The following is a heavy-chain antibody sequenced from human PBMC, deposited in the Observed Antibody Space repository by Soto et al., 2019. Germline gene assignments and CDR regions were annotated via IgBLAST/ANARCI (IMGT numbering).Heavy chain of an antibody. CDR3: ARDQIAAQGKYYYYYGMDV. J-gene: IGHJ6*02. CDR1: GYTFTGYY. V-gene: IGHV1-2*04. D-gene: IGHD6-13*01. CDR2: INPNSGGT. Sequence: QVQLVQSGAEVKKPGASVKVSCKASGYTFTGYYMHWVRQAPGQGLEWMGWINPNSGGTNYAQKFQGWVTMTRDTSISTAYMELSRLRSDDTAVYYCARDQIAAQGKYYYYYGMDVWGQGTTVTVSS.